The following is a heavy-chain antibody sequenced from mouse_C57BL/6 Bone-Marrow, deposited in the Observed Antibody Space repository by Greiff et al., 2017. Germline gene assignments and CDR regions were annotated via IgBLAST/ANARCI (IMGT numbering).Heavy chain of an antibody. CDR3: ARGGTAQATWDIDY. D-gene: IGHD3-2*02. V-gene: IGHV1-9*01. J-gene: IGHJ2*01. CDR2: ILPGSGST. CDR1: GYTFTGYW. Sequence: ELSCKATGYTFTGYWIEWVKQRPGHGLEWIGEILPGSGSTNYNEKFKGKATFTADTSSNTAYIQRSSLTTEDTAIYYCARGGTAQATWDIDYWGEDTTLTVSS.